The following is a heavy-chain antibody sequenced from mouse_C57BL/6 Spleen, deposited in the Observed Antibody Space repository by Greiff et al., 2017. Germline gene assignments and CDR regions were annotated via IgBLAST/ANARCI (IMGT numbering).Heavy chain of an antibody. CDR1: GFTFSDYG. J-gene: IGHJ1*03. Sequence: EVQGVESGGGLVKPGGSLKLSCAASGFTFSDYGMYWVRQAPEKGLEWVAYISSGRSTIYYADTVKGRFTISRDNAKNTLFLQMTSLRAEDTAMYYYARFHGTPTWYFDVWGTGTTVTVSS. CDR3: ARFHGTPTWYFDV. V-gene: IGHV5-17*01. CDR2: ISSGRSTI. D-gene: IGHD1-1*01.